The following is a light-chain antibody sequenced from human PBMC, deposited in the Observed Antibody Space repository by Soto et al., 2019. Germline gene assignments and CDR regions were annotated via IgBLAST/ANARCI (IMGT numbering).Light chain of an antibody. J-gene: IGKJ1*01. CDR3: QQYNRYWT. CDR1: QSISTW. V-gene: IGKV1-5*03. CDR2: KAS. Sequence: DIQMTQSPSTVSASVGDRVTITCRASQSISTWLPWYQHKPGEAPKLLIYKASSLESGVPSRFSGSGSGTEFTLTISSLEPDDFATYYCQQYNRYWTFGQGTKVEVK.